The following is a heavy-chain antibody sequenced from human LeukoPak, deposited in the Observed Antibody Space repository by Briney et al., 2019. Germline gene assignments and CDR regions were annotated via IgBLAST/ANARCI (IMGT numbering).Heavy chain of an antibody. D-gene: IGHD3-3*01. CDR1: GYTFTSYG. J-gene: IGHJ5*02. CDR2: ISAYNGNT. Sequence: ASVKVSCKASGYTFTSYGISWVRQAPGQGLEWMGWISAYNGNTNYAQKLQGRVTMTTDTSTSTAYMELRSLRSDDTAVYYCARAPSVAGPYYDFWSGYFGFDPWGQGTLVTVSS. CDR3: ARAPSVAGPYYDFWSGYFGFDP. V-gene: IGHV1-18*01.